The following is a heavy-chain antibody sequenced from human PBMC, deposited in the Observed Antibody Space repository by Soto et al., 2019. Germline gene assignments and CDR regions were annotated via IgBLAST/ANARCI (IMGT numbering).Heavy chain of an antibody. D-gene: IGHD3-16*01. CDR2: ISYDGSNY. Sequence: QVQLVESGGGVVQPGRSLRLSCAASGITFKNYGMYWVRQAPGKGLEGMAVISYDGSNYYYAESVKGRFTISRDNSKNTLYLQMDSLRAEDTAVYYCAIAQFRGYNPNYVMDVWGQGTTVTVSS. J-gene: IGHJ6*02. CDR1: GITFKNYG. CDR3: AIAQFRGYNPNYVMDV. V-gene: IGHV3-30*03.